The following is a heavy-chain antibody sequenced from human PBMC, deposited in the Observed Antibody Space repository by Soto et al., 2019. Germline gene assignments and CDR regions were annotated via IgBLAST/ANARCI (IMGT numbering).Heavy chain of an antibody. CDR1: GGYIGSGGYS. Sequence: PSETLSLTCAVSGGYIGSGGYSWSWIRQPPGKGLEWIGTAYTRGSTYYDPSLKSRVTISLDLSKNQFSLNLNSVTAADTAVYYCARVAGSGWYDAWGQGTLVTVSS. J-gene: IGHJ5*02. CDR3: ARVAGSGWYDA. CDR2: AYTRGST. D-gene: IGHD6-19*01. V-gene: IGHV4-30-2*01.